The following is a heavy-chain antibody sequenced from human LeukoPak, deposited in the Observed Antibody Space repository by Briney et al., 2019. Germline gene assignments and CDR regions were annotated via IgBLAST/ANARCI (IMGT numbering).Heavy chain of an antibody. CDR2: INPSSGGA. J-gene: IGHJ6*03. CDR3: ARSSPPTYYHLYYYMDV. V-gene: IGHV1-2*02. CDR1: GYTFTGCY. D-gene: IGHD1-26*01. Sequence: ASVKVSCKASGYTFTGCYLHWVRQAPGQGLEWMGWINPSSGGAKYAQNSQGRVIITTDTSISTAYMELSSLRSDDTAVYYCARSSPPTYYHLYYYMDVWGKGSTVTVSS.